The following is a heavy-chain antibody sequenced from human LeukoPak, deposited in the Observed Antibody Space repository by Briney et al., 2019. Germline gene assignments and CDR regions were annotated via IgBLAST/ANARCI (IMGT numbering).Heavy chain of an antibody. J-gene: IGHJ4*02. V-gene: IGHV3-53*01. CDR2: IDSDGNT. D-gene: IGHD3-3*01. CDR1: GFTVNNNY. Sequence: PGGSLRLSCAASGFTVNNNYMTWVRQAPGKGLDWVSVIDSDGNTYYADSVMGRFSISRDNSKNMVFLQMNSLRAEDTAVYCCARGLHDLWRGHMGYWGQGTLVTVSS. CDR3: ARGLHDLWRGHMGY.